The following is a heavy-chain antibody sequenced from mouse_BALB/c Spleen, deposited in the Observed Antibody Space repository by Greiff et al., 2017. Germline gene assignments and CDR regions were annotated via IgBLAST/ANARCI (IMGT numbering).Heavy chain of an antibody. CDR3: ARWGNYAMDY. J-gene: IGHJ4*01. Sequence: VKLMESGPGLVAPSQSLSITCTVSGFSLTSYGVHWVRQPPGKGLEWLGVIWAGGSTNYNSALMSRLSISKDNSKSQVFLKMNSLQTDETAMYYCARWGNYAMDYWGQGTSVTVSS. CDR2: IWAGGST. V-gene: IGHV2-9*02. CDR1: GFSLTSYG.